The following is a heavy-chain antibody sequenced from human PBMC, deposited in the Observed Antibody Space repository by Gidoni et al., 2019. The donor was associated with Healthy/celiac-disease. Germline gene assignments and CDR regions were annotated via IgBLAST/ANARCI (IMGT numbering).Heavy chain of an antibody. CDR1: GGTFSSYA. V-gene: IGHV1-69*01. D-gene: IGHD2-2*01. J-gene: IGHJ6*02. CDR2: IIPIFGTA. Sequence: QVQLVQSGAEVKKPGSSVKVSCKASGGTFSSYAISWVRQAPGQGLEWMGGIIPIFGTANYAQKFQGRVTITADESTSTAYMELSSLRSEDTAVYYCARVRVIRNDYCSSTSCYFYYYYGMDVWGQGTTVTVSS. CDR3: ARVRVIRNDYCSSTSCYFYYYYGMDV.